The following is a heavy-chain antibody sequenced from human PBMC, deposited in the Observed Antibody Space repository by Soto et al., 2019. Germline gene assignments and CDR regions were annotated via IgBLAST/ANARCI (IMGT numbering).Heavy chain of an antibody. CDR1: GFTFSSYS. CDR2: ISSSSSYI. D-gene: IGHD4-17*01. CDR3: ARDAQRTMTTVSKCWFDP. J-gene: IGHJ5*02. V-gene: IGHV3-21*01. Sequence: GGSLGLSCAASGFTFSSYSMNWVRQAPGKGLEWVSSISSSSSYIYYADSVKGRFTISRDNAKNSLYLQMNSLRAEDTAVYYCARDAQRTMTTVSKCWFDPWGQGPLGTGSP.